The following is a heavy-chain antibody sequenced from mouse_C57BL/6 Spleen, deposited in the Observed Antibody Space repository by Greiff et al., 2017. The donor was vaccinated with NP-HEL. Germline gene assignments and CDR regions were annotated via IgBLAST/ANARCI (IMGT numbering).Heavy chain of an antibody. V-gene: IGHV5-4*01. J-gene: IGHJ4*01. Sequence: EVQLQESGGGLVKPGGSLKLSCAASGFTFSSYAMSWVRQTPEKRLEWVATISDGGSYTYYPDNVKGRFTISRDNAKNNLYLQMSHLKSEDTAMYYCARVYYGNYNYAMDYWGQGTSVTVSS. CDR3: ARVYYGNYNYAMDY. D-gene: IGHD2-1*01. CDR2: ISDGGSYT. CDR1: GFTFSSYA.